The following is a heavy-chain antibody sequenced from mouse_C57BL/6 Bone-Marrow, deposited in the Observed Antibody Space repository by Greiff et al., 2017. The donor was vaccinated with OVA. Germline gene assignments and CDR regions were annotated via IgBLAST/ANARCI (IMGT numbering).Heavy chain of an antibody. CDR1: GYTFTSYG. CDR2: IYPRSGNT. CDR3: ARFTIYYDYDGLAY. V-gene: IGHV1-81*01. D-gene: IGHD2-4*01. J-gene: IGHJ3*01. Sequence: VQRVESGAELARPGASVKLSCKASGYTFTSYGISWVKQRTGQGLEWIGEIYPRSGNTYYNEKFKGKATLTADKSSSTAYMELRSLTSEDSAVYFCARFTIYYDYDGLAYWGQGTLVTVSA.